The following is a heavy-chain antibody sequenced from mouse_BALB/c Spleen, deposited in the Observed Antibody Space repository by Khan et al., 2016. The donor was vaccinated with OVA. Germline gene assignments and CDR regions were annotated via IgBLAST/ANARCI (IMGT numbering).Heavy chain of an antibody. CDR3: ASIAYYYDSEGFAY. V-gene: IGHV5-6*01. CDR2: VSSGGHYT. D-gene: IGHD1-1*01. CDR1: GFTFSTYG. Sequence: EVQLVESGGDLVKPGGSLKLSCAASGFTFSTYGMSWVRQTPEKRLEWVATVSSGGHYTYYPDTVKGRFTISRDNAKNTLYLQMSSLKSEDTAVFYCASIAYYYDSEGFAYWGQGTLVTVSA. J-gene: IGHJ3*01.